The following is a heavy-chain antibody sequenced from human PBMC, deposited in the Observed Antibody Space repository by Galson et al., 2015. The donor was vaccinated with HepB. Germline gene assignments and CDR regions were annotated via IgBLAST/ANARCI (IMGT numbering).Heavy chain of an antibody. Sequence: SLRLSCAASGFTFSSYGMHWVRQAPGKGLEWVAVISYDGSNKYYADSVKGRFTISRDNSKNTLYLQMNSLRAEDTAVYYCAKNTADSSGYRDAFDIWGQGTMVTVSS. CDR2: ISYDGSNK. CDR1: GFTFSSYG. D-gene: IGHD3-22*01. J-gene: IGHJ3*02. CDR3: AKNTADSSGYRDAFDI. V-gene: IGHV3-30*18.